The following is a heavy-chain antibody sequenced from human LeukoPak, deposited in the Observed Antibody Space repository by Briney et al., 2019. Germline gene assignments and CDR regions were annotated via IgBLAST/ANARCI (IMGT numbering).Heavy chain of an antibody. V-gene: IGHV3-11*01. CDR3: TSNMAANYHYFYGIDI. CDR2: ISSSTTST. D-gene: IGHD6-6*01. J-gene: IGHJ6*02. Sequence: GGSLRLSCAASGFSFSTYYMAWIRQAPGKGLEWVAFISSSTTSTYYADSVKGRFTVSRDNAKNSLSLQMSSLGVEDTGVYYCTSNMAANYHYFYGIDIWGQGTTVTVSS. CDR1: GFSFSTYY.